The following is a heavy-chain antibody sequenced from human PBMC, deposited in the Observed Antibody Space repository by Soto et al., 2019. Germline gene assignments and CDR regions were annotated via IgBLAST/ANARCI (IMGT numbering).Heavy chain of an antibody. CDR2: IYYSGTT. Sequence: SETLSLTCTVSDASVSSYYWSWIRQPPGMGLEWIGYIYYSGTTNYNPSLKSRVSISIDTSKNHFSLKLSSMTAADTAVYCCARGHNPYCSSTSCYPHYFDYWGQGALVTVSS. J-gene: IGHJ4*02. CDR1: DASVSSYY. D-gene: IGHD2-2*01. CDR3: ARGHNPYCSSTSCYPHYFDY. V-gene: IGHV4-59*02.